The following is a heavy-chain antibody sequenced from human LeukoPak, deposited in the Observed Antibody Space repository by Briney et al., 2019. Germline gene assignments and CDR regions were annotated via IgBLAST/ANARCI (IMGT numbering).Heavy chain of an antibody. CDR2: IRYDGSNK. J-gene: IGHJ1*01. V-gene: IGHV3-30*02. CDR3: AKYPYYYDSSGYYAEYFQH. CDR1: RFTFSSYG. Sequence: GGSLRLSCAASRFTFSSYGMHWVRQAPGKGLEWVAFIRYDGSNKYYADSVKGRFTISRDNSKNTLYLQMNSLRAEDTAVYYCAKYPYYYDSSGYYAEYFQHWGQGTLVTVSS. D-gene: IGHD3-22*01.